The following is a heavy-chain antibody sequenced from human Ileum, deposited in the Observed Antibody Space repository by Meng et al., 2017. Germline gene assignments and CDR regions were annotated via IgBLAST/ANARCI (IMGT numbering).Heavy chain of an antibody. Sequence: QVQLVQSGAAVKKPGASVQVSCKASGYTFTRYAMHWVRQAPGQRLEWMGWINTGNGDAKYSQRFQGRVTITRDTSASTVYMELSSLRSEDTTVYYCARGHQNYDILTGSYWGQGTLVTVSS. J-gene: IGHJ4*02. CDR1: GYTFTRYA. CDR2: INTGNGDA. D-gene: IGHD3-9*01. V-gene: IGHV1-3*04. CDR3: ARGHQNYDILTGSY.